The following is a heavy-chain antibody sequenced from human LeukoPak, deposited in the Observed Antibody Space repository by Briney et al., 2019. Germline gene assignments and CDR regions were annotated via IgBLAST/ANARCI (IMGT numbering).Heavy chain of an antibody. CDR1: GGSIIGFY. J-gene: IGHJ4*02. V-gene: IGHV4-59*01. CDR3: ARELLDFWSGYYYFDY. D-gene: IGHD3-3*01. CDR2: IYSSGNT. Sequence: SETLSLTCTVSGGSIIGFYWTWIRQPPGKGLEWIGYIYSSGNTNYNPSLKSRITMSVDTSKNQFSLNLSSVTAADTAVYYCARELLDFWSGYYYFDYWGQGTLVTVSS.